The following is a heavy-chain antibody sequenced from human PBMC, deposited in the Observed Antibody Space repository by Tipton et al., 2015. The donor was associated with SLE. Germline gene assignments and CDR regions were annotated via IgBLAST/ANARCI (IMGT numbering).Heavy chain of an antibody. V-gene: IGHV4-34*01. J-gene: IGHJ4*02. Sequence: TLSLTCAVYGGSFSAYYWSWIRQPPGKGLEWIGEINHRGSTNYNPSLKSRVTISVDTSKNQFSLKLSSVTAADTALYYCARPGSPFWSGYPFDYWGQGTLVTVSS. CDR2: INHRGST. CDR1: GGSFSAYY. D-gene: IGHD3-3*01. CDR3: ARPGSPFWSGYPFDY.